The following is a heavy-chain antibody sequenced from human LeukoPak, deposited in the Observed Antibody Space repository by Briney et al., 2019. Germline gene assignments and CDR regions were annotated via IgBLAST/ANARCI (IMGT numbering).Heavy chain of an antibody. CDR1: GYTLTELS. CDR3: ASLRYSGSYPSYYYYGMDV. J-gene: IGHJ6*02. CDR2: FDPEDGET. Sequence: ASVKVSCKVSGYTLTELSMHWVRPAPGKGLEWMGGFDPEDGETIYAQKFQGRVTMTEDTSTDTAYMELSSLRSEDTAVYYCASLRYSGSYPSYYYYGMDVWGQGTTVTVSS. D-gene: IGHD1-26*01. V-gene: IGHV1-24*01.